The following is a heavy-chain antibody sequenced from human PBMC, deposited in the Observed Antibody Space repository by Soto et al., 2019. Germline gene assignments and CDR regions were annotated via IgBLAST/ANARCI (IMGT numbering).Heavy chain of an antibody. J-gene: IGHJ4*02. Sequence: GASVKVSCKASGGTFSSYAISWVRQAPGQGLEWMGGIIPIFGSTTYAEKFQGRVTMTSDTSTSTVSMQLSSLRSEDTAIYYCAREGKTTVMAFFFDSWGQGTQVTVSS. CDR3: AREGKTTVMAFFFDS. CDR1: GGTFSSYA. CDR2: IIPIFGST. V-gene: IGHV1-69*05. D-gene: IGHD4-4*01.